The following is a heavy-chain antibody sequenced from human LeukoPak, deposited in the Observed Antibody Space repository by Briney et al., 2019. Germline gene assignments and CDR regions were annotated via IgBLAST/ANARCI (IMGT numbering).Heavy chain of an antibody. CDR1: GYTFTGYY. D-gene: IGHD3-9*01. CDR2: TNPNNGGT. Sequence: GASVKVSCKASGYTFTGYYMHWVRQAPGHGLEWMGWTNPNNGGTNYAQKFQGRVAVTRDTSISTAYMELSRLRSDDTAVYYCARAELRYFDSLSWAPDYWGQGTLVTVSS. J-gene: IGHJ4*02. V-gene: IGHV1-2*02. CDR3: ARAELRYFDSLSWAPDY.